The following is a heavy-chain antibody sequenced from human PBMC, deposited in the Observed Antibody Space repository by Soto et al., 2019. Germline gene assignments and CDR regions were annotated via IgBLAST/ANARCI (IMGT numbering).Heavy chain of an antibody. CDR1: GYTFTSNA. CDR2: IKAGNGNT. CDR3: ASVVPGAEAWLGP. J-gene: IGHJ5*02. V-gene: IGHV1-3*01. D-gene: IGHD2-2*01. Sequence: VEVTCEDPGYTFTSNALHWLRQEPRQRLEWMGWIKAGNGNTKYSQKFQGRVSMTTDTSTTTAYMDLRSLTSDDTAVYYCASVVPGAEAWLGPWGQRTLVTLAS.